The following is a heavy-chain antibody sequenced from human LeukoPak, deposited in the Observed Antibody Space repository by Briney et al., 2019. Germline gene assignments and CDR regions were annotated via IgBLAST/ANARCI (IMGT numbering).Heavy chain of an antibody. CDR1: GVSISSYD. Sequence: PSETLSLTCTVSGVSISSYDWSWIRQPPGKGLEWIWYIYYSGSTYYNPSLKSRVTISVDTSKNQFSLKLSSVTAADTAVYYCARHYYGSGANDYWGLGTLVTVSS. J-gene: IGHJ4*02. V-gene: IGHV4-59*04. D-gene: IGHD3-10*01. CDR2: IYYSGST. CDR3: ARHYYGSGANDY.